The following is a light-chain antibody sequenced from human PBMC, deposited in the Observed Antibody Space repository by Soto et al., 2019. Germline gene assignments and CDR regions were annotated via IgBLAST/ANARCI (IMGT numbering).Light chain of an antibody. CDR2: DAS. CDR3: QQYGSSPPIT. J-gene: IGKJ5*01. CDR1: QDISNS. Sequence: DIQMTQSPSSLSASVGDRVTITCQASQDISNSLNWYQQKPGKAPKLLIYDASNLEAGVPSRFSGSGSGTDFTLTISSLQPEDFATYSCQQYGSSPPITFGQGTQLEIK. V-gene: IGKV1-33*01.